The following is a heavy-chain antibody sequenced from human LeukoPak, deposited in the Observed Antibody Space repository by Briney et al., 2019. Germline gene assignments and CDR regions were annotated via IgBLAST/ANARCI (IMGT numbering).Heavy chain of an antibody. CDR3: AREPFWSGYYSNLHFDY. D-gene: IGHD3-3*01. CDR2: IYSGGST. V-gene: IGHV3-53*01. CDR1: GFTVSSNY. J-gene: IGHJ4*02. Sequence: GGSLRLSCAASGFTVSSNYMSWVRQAPGKGLEWVSVIYSGGSTYYADSVKGRFTISRDNSKNTLYLQMNSLRAEDTAVYYCAREPFWSGYYSNLHFDYWGQGTLVTVSS.